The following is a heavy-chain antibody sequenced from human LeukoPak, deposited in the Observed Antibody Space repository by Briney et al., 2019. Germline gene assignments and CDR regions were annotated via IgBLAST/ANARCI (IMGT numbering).Heavy chain of an antibody. V-gene: IGHV3-21*01. D-gene: IGHD1-26*01. Sequence: GGSLRLSCTASGFTFGDYAMSWFRQAPGKGLEWVSSISSSSSYIYYADSVKGRFTISRDNAKNSLYLQMNSLRAEDTAVYYCARARELVAFDIWDQGTMVTVSS. J-gene: IGHJ3*02. CDR2: ISSSSSYI. CDR3: ARARELVAFDI. CDR1: GFTFGDYA.